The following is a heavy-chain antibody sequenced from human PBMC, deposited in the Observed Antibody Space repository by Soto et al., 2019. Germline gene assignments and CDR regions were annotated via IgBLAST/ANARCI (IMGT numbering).Heavy chain of an antibody. CDR1: GGTFSSYA. J-gene: IGHJ6*02. CDR2: IIPIFGTA. D-gene: IGHD2-15*01. CDR3: ARGLGYCSGGSCYSGYYYYYGMDV. V-gene: IGHV1-69*01. Sequence: QVQLVQSGAEVKKPGSSVKVSCKASGGTFSSYAISWVRQAPGQGLEWMGGIIPIFGTANYAQKFQGRVTIPADESTSTAYMELSSLRSEDTAVYYCARGLGYCSGGSCYSGYYYYYGMDVWGQGTTVTVSS.